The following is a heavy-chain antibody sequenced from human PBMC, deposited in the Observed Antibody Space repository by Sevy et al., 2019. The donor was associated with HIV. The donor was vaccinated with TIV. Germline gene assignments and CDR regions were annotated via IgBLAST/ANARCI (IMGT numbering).Heavy chain of an antibody. Sequence: GGSLRLSCAASGFTFSSYWMSWVRQAPGKGLEWVANIKQDGSEKYYVDSVKGRFTISRDNAKNSLYLQMNSLRAEDTAVYYWVRRKVGRCITIFGVVTEPYYYGMDCWGQGTTVTVSS. CDR3: VRRKVGRCITIFGVVTEPYYYGMDC. CDR1: GFTFSSYW. V-gene: IGHV3-7*01. J-gene: IGHJ6*02. D-gene: IGHD3-3*01. CDR2: IKQDGSEK.